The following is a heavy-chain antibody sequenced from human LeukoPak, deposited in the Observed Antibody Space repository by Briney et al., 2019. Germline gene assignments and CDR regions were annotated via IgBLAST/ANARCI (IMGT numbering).Heavy chain of an antibody. CDR3: ARDYPLVYYYGMDV. Sequence: ASVKVSCKASGGTFSSYAISWVRQAPGQVLEWMGRIIPILGIANYAQKFQGRVTITADKSTSTAYMELSSLRSEDTAVYYCARDYPLVYYYGMDVWGQGTTVTVSS. J-gene: IGHJ6*02. D-gene: IGHD6-6*01. CDR1: GGTFSSYA. CDR2: IIPILGIA. V-gene: IGHV1-69*04.